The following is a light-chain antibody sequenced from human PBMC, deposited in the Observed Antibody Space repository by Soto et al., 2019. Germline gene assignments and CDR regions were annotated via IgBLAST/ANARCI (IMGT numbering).Light chain of an antibody. Sequence: SYELTQPPSESVAPGKTARITCGGNNIGSKSVHWYQQKPGQAPVLVIYYDSDRPSGIPERFSGSNSGNTATLTISRVEAGDEADYYCQVWDSSSDHVVFGGGTKLTFL. CDR2: YDS. CDR3: QVWDSSSDHVV. CDR1: NIGSKS. J-gene: IGLJ2*01. V-gene: IGLV3-21*04.